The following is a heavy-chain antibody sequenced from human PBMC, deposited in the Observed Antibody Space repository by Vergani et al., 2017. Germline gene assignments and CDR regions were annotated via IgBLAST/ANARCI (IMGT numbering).Heavy chain of an antibody. CDR1: GFTFSSYG. Sequence: QVQLVESGGGVVQPGRSLRLSCAASGFTFSSYGMHWVRQAPGKGLEWVAVISYDGSNKYYADSVKGRFTISRDNSKNTLYLQMNSLRAEDTAVYYCAKPVAASPYYYYYYMDVWGKGTTVTVSS. CDR3: AKPVAASPYYYYYYMDV. V-gene: IGHV3-30*18. D-gene: IGHD2-15*01. CDR2: ISYDGSNK. J-gene: IGHJ6*03.